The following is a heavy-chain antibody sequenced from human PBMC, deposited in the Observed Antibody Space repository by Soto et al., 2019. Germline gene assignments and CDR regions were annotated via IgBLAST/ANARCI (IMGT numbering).Heavy chain of an antibody. CDR1: GGSISSSSYY. Sequence: QLQLQESGPGLVKPSETLSLTCTVSGGSISSSSYYWGWIRQPPGKGLEWIGSIYYSGSTYYNPSLKSRVTISVDTSKNQFSLKLSSVTAADTAVYYCARHAGLMIDFWRYFMDVWGKGTTVTVSS. V-gene: IGHV4-39*01. CDR3: ARHAGLMIDFWRYFMDV. D-gene: IGHD3-3*01. J-gene: IGHJ6*04. CDR2: IYYSGST.